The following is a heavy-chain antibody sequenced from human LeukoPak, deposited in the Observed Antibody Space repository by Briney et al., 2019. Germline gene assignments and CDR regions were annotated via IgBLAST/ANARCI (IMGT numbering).Heavy chain of an antibody. CDR3: ARGPPRYYYDSSGPFVP. Sequence: PSETLSLTCTVSGGSISSSSYYWSWIRQPPGKGLEWIGYIYYSGSTNYNPSLKSRVTISVDTSKRQFSLKLSSVTAADTAVYYCARGPPRYYYDSSGPFVPWVQGTLVSVSS. CDR1: GGSISSSSYY. J-gene: IGHJ5*02. V-gene: IGHV4-61*01. D-gene: IGHD3-22*01. CDR2: IYYSGST.